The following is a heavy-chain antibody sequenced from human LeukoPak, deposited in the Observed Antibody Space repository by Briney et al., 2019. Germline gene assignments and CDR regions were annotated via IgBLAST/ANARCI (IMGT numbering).Heavy chain of an antibody. V-gene: IGHV3-23*01. CDR3: AKGYCSSTSCYGGS. CDR2: ISESGDST. Sequence: GGSLRLSCAASGFSFKSYAMNWVRQAPGKGLEWVSSISESGDSTHYADSVKGRFTISRDNSLNTLYLQMNGLTAEDTAVYYCAKGYCSSTSCYGGSWGQGTLVTVSS. CDR1: GFSFKSYA. D-gene: IGHD2-2*01. J-gene: IGHJ4*02.